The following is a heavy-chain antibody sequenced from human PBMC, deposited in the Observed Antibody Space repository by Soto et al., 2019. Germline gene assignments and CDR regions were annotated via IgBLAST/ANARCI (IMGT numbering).Heavy chain of an antibody. CDR1: GVSRISGLGC. Sequence: SGPTLVNPTQTLTLTLSVSGVSRISGLGCGGGIRQPPGKALEWLAIIYWNDDKLYSPSLKSRLTITKDTAENQVVLTMTNMDPVDTATYFCAHSPWGAAPDYWGQGTVVTVSS. CDR3: AHSPWGAAPDY. CDR2: IYWNDDK. V-gene: IGHV2-5*01. D-gene: IGHD3-16*01. J-gene: IGHJ4*02.